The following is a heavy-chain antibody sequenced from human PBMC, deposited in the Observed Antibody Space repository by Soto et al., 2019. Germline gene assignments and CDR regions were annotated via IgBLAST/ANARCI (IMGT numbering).Heavy chain of an antibody. V-gene: IGHV4-34*01. CDR2: INHLGST. CDR1: GGSLSGHY. Sequence: QVQLQQWGAGLLKPSETLSLTCAVYGGSLSGHYWSWLRQPPGKGLEWIGEINHLGSTDYNPSLRSRVTISVDTSKNQFSLRLTSVTAADTAVYYWASPQYNWNNPFVYWGQGTLVTVSS. J-gene: IGHJ1*01. CDR3: ASPQYNWNNPFVY. D-gene: IGHD1-20*01.